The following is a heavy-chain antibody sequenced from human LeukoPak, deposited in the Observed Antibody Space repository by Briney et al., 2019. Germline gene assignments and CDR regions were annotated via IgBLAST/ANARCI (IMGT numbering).Heavy chain of an antibody. V-gene: IGHV4-39*01. J-gene: IGHJ4*02. Sequence: SETLSLTCTVSGGSISSRTYFWGWIRQPPGKGLEWIGNIHYRGTIHYNPSLKRRVTISVDTSQNQFSLKLNSVTAADTAVYYCARYYSSGWEYYFDYWGQGNLVTVSA. CDR2: IHYRGTI. CDR1: GGSISSRTYF. CDR3: ARYYSSGWEYYFDY. D-gene: IGHD6-19*01.